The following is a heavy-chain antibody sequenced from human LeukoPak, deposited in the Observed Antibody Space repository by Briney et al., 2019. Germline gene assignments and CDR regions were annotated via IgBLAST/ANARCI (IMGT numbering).Heavy chain of an antibody. V-gene: IGHV5-51*01. CDR1: GYSFTSYW. J-gene: IGHJ4*02. D-gene: IGHD5-24*01. CDR2: IYPGDSDT. Sequence: GESLKISCKGSGYSFTSYWIGWVRQMPGKGLEWMGIIYPGDSDTRYSPSFQGQVTISADKSISTAYLQWRSLKASDTAMYYCARGMVEMATIGGIFDYWGQGTLVTVSS. CDR3: ARGMVEMATIGGIFDY.